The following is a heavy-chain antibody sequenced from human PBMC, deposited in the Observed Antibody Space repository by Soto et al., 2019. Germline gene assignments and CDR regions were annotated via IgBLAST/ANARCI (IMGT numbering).Heavy chain of an antibody. CDR3: ARDLAKGGGSAGFDY. V-gene: IGHV1-2*02. CDR2: INPKSGGT. D-gene: IGHD1-26*01. J-gene: IGHJ4*02. CDR1: GYTFTVYY. Sequence: ASVKVSCKASGYTFTVYYMHWVRQAPGQGLEWMGWINPKSGGTMYPQKFQGRVTMTWDTSISTAYMSLTRLRSDDTAVYYCARDLAKGGGSAGFDYWAQGTLVPFSS.